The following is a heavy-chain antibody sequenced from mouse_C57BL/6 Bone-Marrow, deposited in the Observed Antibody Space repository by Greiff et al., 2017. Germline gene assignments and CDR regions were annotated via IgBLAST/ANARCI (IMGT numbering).Heavy chain of an antibody. CDR2: INPSSGYT. J-gene: IGHJ2*01. CDR3: ARGPYGISTVLDY. CDR1: GYTFTSYW. D-gene: IGHD1-1*01. Sequence: QVQLQQSGAELAKPGASVKLSCKASGYTFTSYWMHWVKQRPGQGLEWIGYINPSSGYTKYNQKFKDKATSTADKSSSTAYMQLSSLTYEDSAVYYCARGPYGISTVLDYWGQGTTLTVSS. V-gene: IGHV1-7*01.